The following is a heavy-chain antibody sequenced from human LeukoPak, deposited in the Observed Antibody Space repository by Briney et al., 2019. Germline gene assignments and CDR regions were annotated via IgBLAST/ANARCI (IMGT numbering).Heavy chain of an antibody. CDR2: LSGSGGST. V-gene: IGHV3-23*01. D-gene: IGHD3-22*01. Sequence: GGSLRLSCVGSGFSFNNYAMSWVRPAPGKGLEWVSSLSGSGGSTQYADSVKGRFSISRDNSKNTLFLQMNSLRAEDTAVYYCAKSSYYDSSGYYREYYFDYWGQGMLVTVSS. CDR1: GFSFNNYA. J-gene: IGHJ4*02. CDR3: AKSSYYDSSGYYREYYFDY.